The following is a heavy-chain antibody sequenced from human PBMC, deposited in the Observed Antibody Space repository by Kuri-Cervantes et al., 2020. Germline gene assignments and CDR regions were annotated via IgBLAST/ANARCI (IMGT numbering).Heavy chain of an antibody. Sequence: GESLKISCAASGFTFSDYYMSWIRQAPGKGLEWVSYISSSGSTIYYADSVKGRFTISRDNAKNSLYLQMNSLRDEDTAVYYCAKETAATTDYWGQGTLVTVSS. V-gene: IGHV3-11*04. CDR2: ISSSGSTI. CDR3: AKETAATTDY. J-gene: IGHJ4*02. CDR1: GFTFSDYY. D-gene: IGHD2-15*01.